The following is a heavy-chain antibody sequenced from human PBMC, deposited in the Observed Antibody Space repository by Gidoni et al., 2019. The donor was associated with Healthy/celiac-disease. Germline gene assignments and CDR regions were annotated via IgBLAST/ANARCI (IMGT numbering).Heavy chain of an antibody. CDR1: GGSISSGSYY. CDR3: ARCDIAVAGHVEYFDY. D-gene: IGHD6-19*01. J-gene: IGHJ4*02. CDR2: IYTSGST. Sequence: QVQLQESGPGLVKPSQTLSLTCTVSGGSISSGSYYWSWIRQPAGKGLEWIGRIYTSGSTNYNPSIKSRVTISVDTSKNQFSLKLSSVTAADTAVYYCARCDIAVAGHVEYFDYWGQGTLVTVSS. V-gene: IGHV4-61*02.